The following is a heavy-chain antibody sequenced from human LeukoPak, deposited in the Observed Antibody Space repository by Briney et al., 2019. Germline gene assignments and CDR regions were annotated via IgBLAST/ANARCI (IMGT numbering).Heavy chain of an antibody. CDR2: INHSGGT. CDR3: TRTIGREQGLVEGWFDP. CDR1: GGSFSDYY. V-gene: IGHV4-34*01. D-gene: IGHD6-19*01. Sequence: SETLSLTCAVYGGSFSDYYWSWIRQSPGKGLEWIGEINHSGGTNYNPSLKSRVAISVDTSKNQFSLKLNSVTAADTAVYYCTRTIGREQGLVEGWFDPWGQGTLVTVSS. J-gene: IGHJ5*02.